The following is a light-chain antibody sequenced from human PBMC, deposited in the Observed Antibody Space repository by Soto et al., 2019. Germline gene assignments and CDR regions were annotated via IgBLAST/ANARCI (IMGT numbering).Light chain of an antibody. Sequence: EIVLTQSPGTLSVSPGERATLSCRASQSVSSKLAWYQQKPGQAPRLLFYGASTGATGIPARFSGSGSETEFPLSISSLQSEDFAVYYCQQYNNWPGKFGQGTKVEIK. CDR1: QSVSSK. J-gene: IGKJ1*01. CDR2: GAS. CDR3: QQYNNWPGK. V-gene: IGKV3-15*01.